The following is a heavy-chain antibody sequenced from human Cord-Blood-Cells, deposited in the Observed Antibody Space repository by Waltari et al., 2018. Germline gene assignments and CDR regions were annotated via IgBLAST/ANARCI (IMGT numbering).Heavy chain of an antibody. CDR1: GGSFSGYY. D-gene: IGHD6-13*01. Sequence: QVQLQQWGAGLLKPSETLSLTCAVYGGSFSGYYWSWIRQPPGKGLEWIGEINHGGSTNNNPSLKSRVTISVDTSKNQFSLKLSSVTAADTAVYYCATEKYSSSWYWFDPWGQGTLVTVSS. J-gene: IGHJ5*02. CDR2: INHGGST. CDR3: ATEKYSSSWYWFDP. V-gene: IGHV4-34*01.